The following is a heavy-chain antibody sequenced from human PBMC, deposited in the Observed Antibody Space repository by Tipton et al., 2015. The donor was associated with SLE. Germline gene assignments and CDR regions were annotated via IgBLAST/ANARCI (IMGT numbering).Heavy chain of an antibody. CDR2: ISTYNGNT. D-gene: IGHD5-18*01. CDR3: ARVRVDTAMGVFDF. Sequence: QVQLVQSGAEVKKPGASVKVSCKASGYTFTRHYMHWVRQAPGQGLEWMGWISTYNGNTNYAQKLQGRVTMTSDTSMSTAYMELRSLRADDTAIYYCARVRVDTAMGVFDFWGQGTLVNVSS. CDR1: GYTFTRHY. V-gene: IGHV1-18*04. J-gene: IGHJ4*02.